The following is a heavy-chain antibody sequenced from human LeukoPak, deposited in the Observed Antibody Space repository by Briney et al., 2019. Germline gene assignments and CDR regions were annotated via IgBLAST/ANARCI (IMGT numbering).Heavy chain of an antibody. CDR2: INSDGSGT. D-gene: IGHD1-26*01. Sequence: GGSLRLSCAASGFTFSSYWMHWVRQAPGKGLVRVSRINSDGSGTIYADSVKGRFTISRDNAKNTLYLQMNSLRAEDTAVYYCTRGGSPPEALGDSFDFWGQGTMVTVSS. V-gene: IGHV3-74*01. CDR1: GFTFSSYW. CDR3: TRGGSPPEALGDSFDF. J-gene: IGHJ3*01.